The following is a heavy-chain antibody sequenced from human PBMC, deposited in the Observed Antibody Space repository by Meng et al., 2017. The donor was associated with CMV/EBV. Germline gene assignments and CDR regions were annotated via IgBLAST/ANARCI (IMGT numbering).Heavy chain of an antibody. J-gene: IGHJ5*02. D-gene: IGHD4-17*01. CDR3: ARGRDYGDYNWFDP. V-gene: IGHV4-31*02. CDR2: IYYGGST. Sequence: SGGSISSGGCYWSWLRQHPGTGLEWIGNIYYGGSTYCNASLKSRLSISIDTSNSQFSLRLTSVGAADTAVYYCARGRDYGDYNWFDPWGQGTLVIVSS. CDR1: GGSISSGGCY.